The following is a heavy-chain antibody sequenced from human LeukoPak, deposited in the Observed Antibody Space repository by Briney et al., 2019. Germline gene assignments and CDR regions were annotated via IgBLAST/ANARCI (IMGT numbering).Heavy chain of an antibody. D-gene: IGHD1-26*01. CDR3: AKWELYSGFYYIDY. CDR1: GFTFSSYA. J-gene: IGHJ4*02. CDR2: ISGSGGST. Sequence: GGSLRLSCAASGFTFSSYAMSWVRQAPGKGLEWVSAISGSGGSTYYADSVKGRFTISRDNSKNTLYLQMNSLRAEDTAVYYCAKWELYSGFYYIDYWGQGTLATVSS. V-gene: IGHV3-23*01.